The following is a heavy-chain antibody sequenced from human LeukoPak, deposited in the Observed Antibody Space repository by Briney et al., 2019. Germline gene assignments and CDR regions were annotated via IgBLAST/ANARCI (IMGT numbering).Heavy chain of an antibody. Sequence: TGGSLRLSCAASGFTFRNAWMSWVRQAPGRGLEWVGRIKSKIDGGTTDYAAPVKGRFTISRDDSKNTLFLQMNSLKTEDTAVYYCTTDYYYGTSGLHFYFDYWGQGTLATVSS. J-gene: IGHJ4*02. V-gene: IGHV3-15*01. D-gene: IGHD3-22*01. CDR3: TTDYYYGTSGLHFYFDY. CDR2: IKSKIDGGTT. CDR1: GFTFRNAW.